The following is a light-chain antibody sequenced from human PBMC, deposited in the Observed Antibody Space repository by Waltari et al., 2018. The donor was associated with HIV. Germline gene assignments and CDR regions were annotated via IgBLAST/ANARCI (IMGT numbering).Light chain of an antibody. CDR1: TTNIGAGYD. J-gene: IGLJ2*01. Sequence: QPALTPPPSSSAAPAQRAITSSTAATTNIGAGYDVLLYYQLPGTSPKHLISYNVNPPSGGPAQFSEATTGATASLFITGLHAEEDADDYCHCSDRGMSASVFGGGTKVTVL. CDR3: HCSDRGMSASV. V-gene: IGLV1-40*01. CDR2: YNV.